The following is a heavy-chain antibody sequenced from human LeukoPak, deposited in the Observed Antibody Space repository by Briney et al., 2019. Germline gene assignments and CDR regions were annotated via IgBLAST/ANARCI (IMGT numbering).Heavy chain of an antibody. V-gene: IGHV1-18*01. CDR2: TTAYSGDT. J-gene: IGHJ3*02. Sequence: ASVKVSCKASGYTFTSYGISWVRQAPGQGLEWMGRTTAYSGDTRFAQKLQGRVTMTTDTSASTAYMELRSLRSDDTAVYYCARDSRDYGDYVDIWGQGTMVSVSS. D-gene: IGHD4-17*01. CDR3: ARDSRDYGDYVDI. CDR1: GYTFTSYG.